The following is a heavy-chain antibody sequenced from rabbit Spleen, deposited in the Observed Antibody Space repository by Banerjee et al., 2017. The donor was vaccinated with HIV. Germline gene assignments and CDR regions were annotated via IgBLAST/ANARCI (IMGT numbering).Heavy chain of an antibody. CDR2: INAVTGKA. V-gene: IGHV1S45*01. CDR1: GFSFSNKAV. Sequence: QEQLVESGGGLVRPEGSLKLSCKASGFSFSNKAVMCWVRQAPGKGLEWIACINAVTGKAVYATWASGRFTISRTSSTTVTLRMTSLTAADRATYFCARDLVGVIGWNFYLWGQGTLVTVS. J-gene: IGHJ4*01. CDR3: ARDLVGVIGWNFYL. D-gene: IGHD1-1*01.